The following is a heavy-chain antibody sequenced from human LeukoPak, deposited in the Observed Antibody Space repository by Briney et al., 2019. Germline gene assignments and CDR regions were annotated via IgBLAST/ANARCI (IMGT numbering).Heavy chain of an antibody. CDR1: GGSIRTHY. V-gene: IGHV4-59*11. CDR2: ISNNGST. D-gene: IGHD1-26*01. Sequence: PSETLSLTCTVSGGSIRTHYWTWIRQPPGKGLEWLRFISNNGSTNYKPSLKSRVTMSVDTSKNQFSLKLSSVTAADTAVYYCARIDIVGATSWFDPWSQGTLVTVSS. CDR3: ARIDIVGATSWFDP. J-gene: IGHJ5*02.